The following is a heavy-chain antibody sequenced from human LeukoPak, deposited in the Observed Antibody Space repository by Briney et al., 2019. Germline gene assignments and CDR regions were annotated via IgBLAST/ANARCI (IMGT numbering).Heavy chain of an antibody. D-gene: IGHD3-3*01. CDR1: GYTFTSYA. V-gene: IGHV1-3*01. CDR2: INAGDGNT. Sequence: ASVKVSCKASGYTFTSYAMHWVRQAPGQRLEWMGWINAGDGNTKYSQKFQGRVTITRDTSASTAYMGLSSLRSEDTAVYYCARSRITISPYYYYGMDVWGQGTTVTVSS. J-gene: IGHJ6*02. CDR3: ARSRITISPYYYYGMDV.